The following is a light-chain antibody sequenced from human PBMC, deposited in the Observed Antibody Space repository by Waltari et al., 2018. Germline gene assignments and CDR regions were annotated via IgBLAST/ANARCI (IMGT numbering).Light chain of an antibody. CDR3: SSYAGSNTVV. J-gene: IGLJ2*01. CDR1: SSDVGGYNY. CDR2: EVS. Sequence: QSALTQTPSASGSPGQSVTISCTGTSSDVGGYNYVPWYQQHPGKAPKLMIYEVSKRPSGVPDRFSGSKSGNTASLTVSGLQAEDEADYYCSSYAGSNTVVFGGGTKLTVL. V-gene: IGLV2-8*01.